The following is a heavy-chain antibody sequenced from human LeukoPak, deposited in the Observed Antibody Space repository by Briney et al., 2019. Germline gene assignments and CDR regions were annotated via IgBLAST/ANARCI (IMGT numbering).Heavy chain of an antibody. D-gene: IGHD5-12*01. CDR3: AREATIDYYYYYMDV. CDR1: GYTFTSYG. Sequence: ASVKVSCKASGYTFTSYGVSWVRQAPGQGLEWMGWISAYNGNTNYAQKLQGRVTMTTDTSTSTAYMELRSLRSDDTAVYYCAREATIDYYYYYMDVWGKGTTVTVSS. J-gene: IGHJ6*03. V-gene: IGHV1-18*01. CDR2: ISAYNGNT.